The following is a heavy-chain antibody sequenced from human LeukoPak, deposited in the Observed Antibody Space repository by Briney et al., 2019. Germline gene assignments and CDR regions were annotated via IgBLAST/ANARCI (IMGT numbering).Heavy chain of an antibody. J-gene: IGHJ6*03. CDR2: ICCSGST. CDR1: GGSISSSSYY. CDR3: ARRGPLWFGGIYYYYMDV. D-gene: IGHD3-10*01. Sequence: SETLSLTCTVSGGSISSSSYYWGWIRQPPGKGLEWIGSICCSGSTYYNPSLKSRVTISVDTSKNQFSLKLSSVTAADTAVYYCARRGPLWFGGIYYYYMDVWGKRTTVTVSS. V-gene: IGHV4-39*01.